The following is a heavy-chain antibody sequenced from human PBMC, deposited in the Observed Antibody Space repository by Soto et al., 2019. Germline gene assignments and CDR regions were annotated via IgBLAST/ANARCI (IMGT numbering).Heavy chain of an antibody. V-gene: IGHV3-30*03. CDR3: ATDPTRLNSYGSWFAY. Sequence: QVQLMESGGGVVQPGRSLRLSCAASGFTFSNYGTHWVRQAPGKGLEWVAVISPDGINKEYADPVKGRFTVSRDNSRNTLFLQMNRLRVEDTAMYFCATDPTRLNSYGSWFAYWGQGTQVTVSS. CDR2: ISPDGINK. CDR1: GFTFSNYG. D-gene: IGHD5-18*01. J-gene: IGHJ4*02.